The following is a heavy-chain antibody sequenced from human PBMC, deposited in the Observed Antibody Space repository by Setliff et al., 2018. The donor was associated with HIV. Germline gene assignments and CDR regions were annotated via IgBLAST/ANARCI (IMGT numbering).Heavy chain of an antibody. CDR2: INAGNGHT. Sequence: ASVKVSCKASGYSFTTYTMHWVRQAPGQRLEWMGSINAGNGHTNYAQKFQGRVTMTRDTSINAAYMELRSLRSDDTAVYYCARNFGRYPSGKYYYYYGMDIWGQGTTVTVSS. J-gene: IGHJ6*02. CDR3: ARNFGRYPSGKYYYYYGMDI. D-gene: IGHD3-10*01. V-gene: IGHV1-3*01. CDR1: GYSFTTYT.